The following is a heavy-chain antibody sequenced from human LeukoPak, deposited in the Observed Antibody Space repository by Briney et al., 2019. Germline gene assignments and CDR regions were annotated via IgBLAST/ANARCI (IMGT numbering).Heavy chain of an antibody. J-gene: IGHJ4*02. CDR3: ATTPGKLWFGELSR. V-gene: IGHV1-69*13. CDR2: IIPMFGTP. Sequence: SVKVSCKASGGTFNTYAISWLRQAPGQGLEWMGGIIPMFGTPNYAQKFQARVTITADESTSTAYMELSSLRSEDTAVYYCATTPGKLWFGELSRWGQGTLATVSS. CDR1: GGTFNTYA. D-gene: IGHD3-10*01.